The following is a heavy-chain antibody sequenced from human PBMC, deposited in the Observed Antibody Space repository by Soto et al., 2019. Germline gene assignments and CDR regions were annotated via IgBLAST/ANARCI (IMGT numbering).Heavy chain of an antibody. CDR2: IYSGGST. CDR3: ARSSENTWFGEYYFDY. V-gene: IGHV3-53*01. J-gene: IGHJ4*02. CDR1: GFTVSSNY. D-gene: IGHD3-10*01. Sequence: PGGSLRLSCAASGFTVSSNYMGWVRQAPGKGLEWVSVIYSGGSTYYADSVKGRFTISRDNSKNTLYLQMNSLRAEDTAVYYCARSSENTWFGEYYFDYWGQGTPVTVYS.